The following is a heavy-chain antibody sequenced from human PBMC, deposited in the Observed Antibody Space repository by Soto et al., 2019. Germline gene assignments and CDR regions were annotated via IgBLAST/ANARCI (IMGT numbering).Heavy chain of an antibody. CDR1: GYPISSGYY. CDR3: ARNSYYDFWSGYQRGFDL. D-gene: IGHD3-3*01. Sequence: SETLSLTSAVSGYPISSGYYWGWIRQSPGKGLEWIGSLYHSGSTYYNPSLKSRVTISVDSSKNQFSLRLTSVTAADTAVYYCARNSYYDFWSGYQRGFDLWGPGTAVTVS. CDR2: LYHSGST. V-gene: IGHV4-38-2*01. J-gene: IGHJ4*02.